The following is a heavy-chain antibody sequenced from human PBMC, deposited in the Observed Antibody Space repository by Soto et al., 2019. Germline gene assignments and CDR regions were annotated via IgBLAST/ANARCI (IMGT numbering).Heavy chain of an antibody. V-gene: IGHV1-3*01. CDR2: INAGNGNT. CDR3: ARDKYYDILTGFLPWSRSAFDI. Sequence: ASVKVSCKASGYTFTSYAMHWVRQAPGQRLEWMGWINAGNGNTKYSQKFQGRVTITRDTSASTAYMELSSLRSEDTAVYYCARDKYYDILTGFLPWSRSAFDIWGQGTMVTLSS. CDR1: GYTFTSYA. D-gene: IGHD3-9*01. J-gene: IGHJ3*02.